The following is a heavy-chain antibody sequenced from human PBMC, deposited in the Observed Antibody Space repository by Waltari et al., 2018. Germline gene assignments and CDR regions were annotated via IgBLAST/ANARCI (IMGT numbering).Heavy chain of an antibody. D-gene: IGHD4-17*01. CDR2: IIPILGIA. Sequence: QVQLVQSGAEVKKPGSSVTVSCKASGGTFSSYTISWVRQAPGQGLEWMGRIIPILGIANYAQKFQGRVTITADKSTSTAYMELSSLRSEDTAVYYCARGPYGDYGESFDYWGQGTLVTVSS. CDR3: ARGPYGDYGESFDY. J-gene: IGHJ4*02. V-gene: IGHV1-69*02. CDR1: GGTFSSYT.